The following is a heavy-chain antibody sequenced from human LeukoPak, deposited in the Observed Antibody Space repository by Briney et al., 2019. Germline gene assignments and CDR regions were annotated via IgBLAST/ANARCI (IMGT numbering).Heavy chain of an antibody. J-gene: IGHJ2*01. CDR3: AKGTTYFYWYFDL. Sequence: PGGSLRLSCAASGFTFSSYSMNWVRQAPGKGLEWVSSISSSSSYIYYADSVKGRFTISRDNSKNTLYLQMNSLRAEDTAVYYCAKGTTYFYWYFDLWGRGTLVTVSS. V-gene: IGHV3-21*04. CDR1: GFTFSSYS. CDR2: ISSSSSYI. D-gene: IGHD3-9*01.